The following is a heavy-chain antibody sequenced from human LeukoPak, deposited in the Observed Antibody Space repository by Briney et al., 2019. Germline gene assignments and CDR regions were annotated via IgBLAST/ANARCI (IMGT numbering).Heavy chain of an antibody. J-gene: IGHJ4*02. CDR2: INHSGST. Sequence: SETLSLTCAVSGGSISSSNWWSWLRQPPGKGLEWIGEINHSGSTNYNPSLKSRVTISVDTSKNQFSLKMSSVTAADTAVYYCARGAGALGYWGQGTLVTVSS. CDR3: ARGAGALGY. CDR1: GGSISSSNW. D-gene: IGHD7-27*01. V-gene: IGHV4-4*02.